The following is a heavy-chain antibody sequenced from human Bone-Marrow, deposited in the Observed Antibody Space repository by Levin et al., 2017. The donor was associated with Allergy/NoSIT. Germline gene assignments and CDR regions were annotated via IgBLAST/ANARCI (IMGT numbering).Heavy chain of an antibody. CDR1: GSSISSGYY. Sequence: SETLSLTCAVSGSSISSGYYWGWIRQPPGKGLEWIGSIFHSGSSFYNPSLQSRITTSLDTSKNQLSLRLTSATATDTAVYFCASAHTREYGDYSAFNIWGRGTMVTVSS. J-gene: IGHJ3*02. V-gene: IGHV4-38-2*01. CDR3: ASAHTREYGDYSAFNI. D-gene: IGHD4-17*01. CDR2: IFHSGSS.